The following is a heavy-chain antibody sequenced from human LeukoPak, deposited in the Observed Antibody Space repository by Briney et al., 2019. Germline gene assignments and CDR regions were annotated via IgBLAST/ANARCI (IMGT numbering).Heavy chain of an antibody. CDR3: ARHRGYYDSSGYSNWFDP. CDR1: GGSISSSSYY. J-gene: IGHJ5*02. V-gene: IGHV4-39*01. Sequence: PSETLSLTCTVSGGSISSSSYYWGWIRQPPGKGLEWIGSIYYSGSTYYNPSLKSRVTISVDTSKNQFSLKLSSVTAADTAVYYCARHRGYYDSSGYSNWFDPWGQGTLATVSS. CDR2: IYYSGST. D-gene: IGHD3-22*01.